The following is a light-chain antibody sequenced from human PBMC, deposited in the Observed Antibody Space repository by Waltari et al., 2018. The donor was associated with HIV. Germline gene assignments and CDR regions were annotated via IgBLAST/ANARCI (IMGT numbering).Light chain of an antibody. V-gene: IGKV4-1*01. J-gene: IGKJ5*01. Sequence: DIVMTQSPDSLAVSLGERATINSKSSQSVLYSSNNKNYLAWYQQKSGQPPKLLISWASTRESGVPDRFSGSGSGTDFTLTISSLQAEDVAVYYCQQHYDSPITFGQGTRLEIK. CDR1: QSVLYSSNNKNY. CDR3: QQHYDSPIT. CDR2: WAS.